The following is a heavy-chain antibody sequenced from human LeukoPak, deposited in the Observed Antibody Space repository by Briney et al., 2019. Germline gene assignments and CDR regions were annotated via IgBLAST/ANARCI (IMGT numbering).Heavy chain of an antibody. J-gene: IGHJ4*02. CDR1: GYTFTSYG. CDR3: ARGRNYYGSGSDY. CDR2: ISAYNGNT. Sequence: ASVKVSCKASGYTFTSYGISWVRQAPGQGLEWMGWISAYNGNTKYSQKFQGRVTITRDTSASTAYMELSSLRSEDTAVYYCARGRNYYGSGSDYWGQGTLVTVSS. D-gene: IGHD3-10*01. V-gene: IGHV1-18*01.